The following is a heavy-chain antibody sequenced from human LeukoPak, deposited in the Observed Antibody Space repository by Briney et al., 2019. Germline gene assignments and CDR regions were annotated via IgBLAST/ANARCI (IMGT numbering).Heavy chain of an antibody. V-gene: IGHV1-69*06. Sequence: SVKVSCKASGGTFSSYAISWVRQAPGQGLEWMGGIIPIFGTANYAQKFQGRVTITADKSTSTAYMELSSLRFEDTAVYYCASNLITMVRGAQRTYAFDIWGQGTMVTVSS. D-gene: IGHD3-10*01. J-gene: IGHJ3*02. CDR2: IIPIFGTA. CDR3: ASNLITMVRGAQRTYAFDI. CDR1: GGTFSSYA.